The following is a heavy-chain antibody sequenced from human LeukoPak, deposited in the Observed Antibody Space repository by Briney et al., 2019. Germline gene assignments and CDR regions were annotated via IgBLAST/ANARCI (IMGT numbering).Heavy chain of an antibody. J-gene: IGHJ4*02. CDR1: GFTFSSYA. D-gene: IGHD1-7*01. Sequence: GGSLRLSCAASGFTFSSYAMSWVRQPPRKGLEWVSSIGGGGTDTHYGDSVKGRFTISRDNSKNTLYLQMNSLRAEDTAVYYCAKGNSLDQRTYDDWGQGTLVTVSS. CDR3: AKGNSLDQRTYDD. V-gene: IGHV3-23*01. CDR2: IGGGGTDT.